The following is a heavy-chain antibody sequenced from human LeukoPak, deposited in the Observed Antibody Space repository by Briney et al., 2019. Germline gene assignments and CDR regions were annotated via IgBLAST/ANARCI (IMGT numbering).Heavy chain of an antibody. CDR1: GSTFSSYW. D-gene: IGHD5-24*01. J-gene: IGHJ3*02. CDR2: INQDGSEK. V-gene: IGHV3-7*05. Sequence: GGSLRLSCAASGSTFSSYWMHWVRQAPGKGLEWVANINQDGSEKYYVDSVKGRFTISRDNAKKSLYLQMNSLRVEDTAVYYCARGFDGYYGFDIWGQGTMVSVS. CDR3: ARGFDGYYGFDI.